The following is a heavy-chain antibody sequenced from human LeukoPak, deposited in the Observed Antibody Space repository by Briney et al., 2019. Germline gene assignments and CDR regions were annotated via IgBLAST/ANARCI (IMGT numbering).Heavy chain of an antibody. CDR2: ISGSGGST. D-gene: IGHD3-22*01. Sequence: GGSLRLSCAASGFTFSSYAMSWVRQAPGKGLEWVSAISGSGGSTYYADSVKGRFTISRDNSKNTLYLQMNSLRAEDTAVYYCAQPPYGTMIVVVIEYYFDYWGQGTLVTVSS. V-gene: IGHV3-23*01. J-gene: IGHJ4*02. CDR3: AQPPYGTMIVVVIEYYFDY. CDR1: GFTFSSYA.